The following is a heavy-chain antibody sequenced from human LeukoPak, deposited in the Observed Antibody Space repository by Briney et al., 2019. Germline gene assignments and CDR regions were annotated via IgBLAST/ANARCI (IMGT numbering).Heavy chain of an antibody. V-gene: IGHV4-31*11. J-gene: IGHJ6*02. CDR2: IYYSGST. D-gene: IGHD1-14*01. CDR3: AREPLPRNYYYGMDV. Sequence: PSETLSLTCAVYGGSFSGYYWSWIRQHPGKGLEWIGYIYYSGSTYYNPTLKSRVTISVDTSKNQFSLKLSSVTAADTAVYYCAREPLPRNYYYGMDVWGQGTTVTVSS. CDR1: GGSFSGYY.